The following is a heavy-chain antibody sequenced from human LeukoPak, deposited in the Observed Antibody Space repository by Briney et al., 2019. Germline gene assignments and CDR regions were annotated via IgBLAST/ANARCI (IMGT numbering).Heavy chain of an antibody. V-gene: IGHV3-48*01. Sequence: GGSLRLSCAASGFTFNTYSMNWVRQAPGKGLEWVSYISSDSSTIYYADSVKGRFTISRDNAKNSLYLQMNSLRAEDTAVYYCAKDGKAWGDYVVCWGQGTLVTVSS. D-gene: IGHD3-16*01. CDR3: AKDGKAWGDYVVC. CDR2: ISSDSSTI. CDR1: GFTFNTYS. J-gene: IGHJ4*02.